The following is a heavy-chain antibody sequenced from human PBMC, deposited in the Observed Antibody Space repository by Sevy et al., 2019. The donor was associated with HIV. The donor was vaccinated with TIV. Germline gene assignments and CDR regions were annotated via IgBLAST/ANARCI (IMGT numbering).Heavy chain of an antibody. D-gene: IGHD3-3*01. CDR3: ARELDDFWSGYQF. CDR1: GYSFTGYF. V-gene: IGHV1-2*02. Sequence: ASVKVSCKASGYSFTGYFIHWVRQAPGQGLEWMGWINPSSGGTMSAQKFHDKVTMTRDTSINTAYLELSRLRSDDTPVYYCARELDDFWSGYQFWGQGTLVTVSS. J-gene: IGHJ4*02. CDR2: INPSSGGT.